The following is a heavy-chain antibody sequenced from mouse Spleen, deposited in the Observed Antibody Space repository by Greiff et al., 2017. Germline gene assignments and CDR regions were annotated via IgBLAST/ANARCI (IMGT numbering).Heavy chain of an antibody. CDR1: GYTFTSYG. V-gene: IGHV1-81*01. J-gene: IGHJ3*01. CDR3: ARAALRNWEWFAY. Sequence: QVQLQQSGAELARPGASVKLSCKASGYTFTSYGISWVKQRTGQGLEWIGEIYPRSGNTYYNEKFKGKATLTADKSSSTAYMELRSLTSEDSAVYFWARAALRNWEWFAYWGQGPLVTVSA. CDR2: IYPRSGNT. D-gene: IGHD4-1*01.